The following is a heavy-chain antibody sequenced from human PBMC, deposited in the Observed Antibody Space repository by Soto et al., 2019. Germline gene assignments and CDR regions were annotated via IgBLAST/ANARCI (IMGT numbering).Heavy chain of an antibody. CDR1: GGSISSSSYY. J-gene: IGHJ4*02. CDR3: ASLDSSGWYFYD. Sequence: SETLSLTCTVSGGSISSSSYYWGWIRQPPGKGLEWIGSIYYSGSTYYNPSLKSRVTISVDTSKNQFSLKLSSVTAADTAVYAWASLDSSGWYFYDWGPGTLVTVSS. V-gene: IGHV4-39*01. CDR2: IYYSGST. D-gene: IGHD6-19*01.